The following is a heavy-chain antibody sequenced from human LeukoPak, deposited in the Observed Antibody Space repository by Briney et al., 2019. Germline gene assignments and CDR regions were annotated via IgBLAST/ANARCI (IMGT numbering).Heavy chain of an antibody. CDR3: APDTYYYGSGRSH. D-gene: IGHD3-10*01. CDR2: ISGSGGSI. J-gene: IGHJ4*02. V-gene: IGHV3-23*01. CDR1: GFTFSSYA. Sequence: GGSLRLSCAASGFTFSSYAMSWVRQAPGKGLEWVSAISGSGGSIYYADSVEGRFTISRDNSKNTLYLQMNSLRAEDTAVYYCAPDTYYYGSGRSHWGQGTLVTVSS.